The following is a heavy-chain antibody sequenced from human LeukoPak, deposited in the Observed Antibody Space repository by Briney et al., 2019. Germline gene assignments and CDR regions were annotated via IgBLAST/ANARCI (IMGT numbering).Heavy chain of an antibody. Sequence: GGSLRLSCAASGFTFSSYSMNWVRQAPGKGLEWVSSISSSSSYIYYADSVKGRFTISRDNAKNSLYLQMNSLRAEDTAVYYCARAAIAAAGPFDYWGQGTLVTVSS. D-gene: IGHD6-13*01. J-gene: IGHJ4*02. CDR2: ISSSSSYI. CDR3: ARAAIAAAGPFDY. V-gene: IGHV3-21*01. CDR1: GFTFSSYS.